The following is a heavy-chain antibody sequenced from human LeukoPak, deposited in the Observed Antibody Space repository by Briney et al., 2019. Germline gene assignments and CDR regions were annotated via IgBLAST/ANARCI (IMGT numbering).Heavy chain of an antibody. CDR2: IIPIFATA. V-gene: IGHV1-69*13. CDR1: GGTFSSYA. D-gene: IGHD3-22*01. J-gene: IGHJ4*02. CDR3: ARGQITTKSHFDY. Sequence: SVKVSCKASGGTFSSYAISWVRQAPGQGLEWMGGIIPIFATANYAQKFQGRVTITADESTSTAYMELSSLRSEDTAVYYCARGQITTKSHFDYGGQETLVTVSS.